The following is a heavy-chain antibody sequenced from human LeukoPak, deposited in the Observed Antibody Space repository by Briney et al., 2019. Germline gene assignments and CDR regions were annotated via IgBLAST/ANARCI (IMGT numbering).Heavy chain of an antibody. Sequence: GASVKVSCKASGYTFTGYYMHWVRQAPGQGLEWMGRINPNSGGTNYAQKFQGRVTMTRDTSISTAYMELSRLRSDDTAVYYCASEGYCSSTSCYWGNYWGLGTLVTVSS. CDR2: INPNSGGT. J-gene: IGHJ4*02. D-gene: IGHD2-2*01. CDR1: GYTFTGYY. V-gene: IGHV1-2*06. CDR3: ASEGYCSSTSCYWGNY.